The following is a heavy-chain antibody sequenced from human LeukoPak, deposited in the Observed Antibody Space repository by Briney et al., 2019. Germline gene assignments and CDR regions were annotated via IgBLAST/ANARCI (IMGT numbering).Heavy chain of an antibody. CDR1: GIKLSNYG. D-gene: IGHD3-10*01. Sequence: GGSLRLSCVVSGIKLSNYGMSWVRQAPGKGLEWVANIKQDGSDKYYVDSVKGRFTISRDNAKNSLYLQMNSLRAEDTAVYYCARFGSGTYWYYFDYWGQGTLVTVSS. CDR2: IKQDGSDK. V-gene: IGHV3-7*01. CDR3: ARFGSGTYWYYFDY. J-gene: IGHJ4*02.